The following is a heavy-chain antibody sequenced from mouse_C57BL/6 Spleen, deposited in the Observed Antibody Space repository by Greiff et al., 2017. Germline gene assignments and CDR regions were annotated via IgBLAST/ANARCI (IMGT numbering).Heavy chain of an antibody. D-gene: IGHD1-1*01. CDR1: GYAFSSYW. CDR3: ARFDYYGSSFAMDY. Sequence: VKLVESGAELVKPGASVKISCKASGYAFSSYWMNWVKQRPGKGLEWIGQIYPGDGDTNYNGKFKGKATLTADKSSSTAYMQLSSLTSEDSAVYFCARFDYYGSSFAMDYWGQGTSVTVSS. V-gene: IGHV1-80*01. CDR2: IYPGDGDT. J-gene: IGHJ4*01.